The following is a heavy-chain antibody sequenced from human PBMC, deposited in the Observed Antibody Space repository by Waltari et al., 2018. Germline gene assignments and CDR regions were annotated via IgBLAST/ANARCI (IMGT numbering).Heavy chain of an antibody. D-gene: IGHD2-15*01. CDR3: ARKAPGSTDAFDI. CDR2: IYYSGST. Sequence: QVQLQESGPGLVKPSETLSLTCTVSGGSISSPYWSWIRQPPGKGLEWIGYIYYSGSTNYNPSLKSRVTISVDTSKNQFSLKLSSVTAADTAVYYCARKAPGSTDAFDIWGQGTMVTVSS. CDR1: GGSISSPY. V-gene: IGHV4-59*11. J-gene: IGHJ3*02.